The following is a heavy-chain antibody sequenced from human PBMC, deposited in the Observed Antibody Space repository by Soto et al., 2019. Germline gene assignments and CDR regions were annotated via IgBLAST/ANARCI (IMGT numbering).Heavy chain of an antibody. J-gene: IGHJ6*03. CDR3: ARYNSGYYNYYYYMDV. Sequence: ASVKVSCKASGYTFTSYGISWVRQAPGQGLEWMGWISAYNGNTNYAQKLQGRVTMTTDTSTITAYMELRSLRSDDTAVYYCARYNSGYYNYYYYMDVWGKGTTVTVSS. CDR2: ISAYNGNT. CDR1: GYTFTSYG. V-gene: IGHV1-18*01. D-gene: IGHD3-22*01.